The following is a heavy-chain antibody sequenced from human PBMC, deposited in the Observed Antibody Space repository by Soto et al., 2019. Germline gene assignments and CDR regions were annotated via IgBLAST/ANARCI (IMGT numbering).Heavy chain of an antibody. V-gene: IGHV4-30-2*01. Sequence: SETLSLTCTVSGGSISSGGYSWSWIRQPPGKGLEWIGYIYHSGSTYYNPSLKSRVTISVDRSKNQFSLKLSSVTAADTAVYYCARAHSSGWYLHYWGQEPLVTVS. J-gene: IGHJ4*02. CDR1: GGSISSGGYS. D-gene: IGHD6-19*01. CDR2: IYHSGST. CDR3: ARAHSSGWYLHY.